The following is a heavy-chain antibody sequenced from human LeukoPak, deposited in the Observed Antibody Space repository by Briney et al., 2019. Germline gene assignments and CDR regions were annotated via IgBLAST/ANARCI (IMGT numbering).Heavy chain of an antibody. D-gene: IGHD2/OR15-2a*01. V-gene: IGHV5-51*01. CDR3: ARRTTTWAFDI. J-gene: IGHJ3*02. Sequence: GEALKISCKGSGYSFSNYWIGWVRQMPGKGLEWMGIIYPVDSDTRYSPSFQGQVTISADKSISTAYLQWSSLKASDTAMYYCARRTTTWAFDIWGQGTMVTVSS. CDR1: GYSFSNYW. CDR2: IYPVDSDT.